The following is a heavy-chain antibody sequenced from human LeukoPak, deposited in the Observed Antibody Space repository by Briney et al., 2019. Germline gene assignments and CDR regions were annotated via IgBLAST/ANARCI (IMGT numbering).Heavy chain of an antibody. CDR3: ARAASDSWYDY. Sequence: GVSLRLSCVASGFSLSSHWMHWVRQAPGKGLVWVSRINMDGSTTVYVDSVKGRFTVSRDDAKNMLYREVNSLRAEDTAVYYCARAASDSWYDYWGQGTLVTVSS. CDR2: INMDGSTT. V-gene: IGHV3-74*01. D-gene: IGHD6-13*01. J-gene: IGHJ4*02. CDR1: GFSLSSHW.